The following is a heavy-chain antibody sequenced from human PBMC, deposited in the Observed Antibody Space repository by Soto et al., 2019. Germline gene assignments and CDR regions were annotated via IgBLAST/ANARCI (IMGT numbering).Heavy chain of an antibody. CDR2: IFYTGSP. D-gene: IGHD2-21*01. Sequence: SETLSLTCTVSGGSISSSNWWTWIRQPPGKGLEWIGFIFYTGSPYYNPSLKSRVDISVDTSKNQFSLNLTSVTAADTAVLLCAGKPKGGPEAGPIKTWGQGKRFT. J-gene: IGHJ3*01. CDR1: GGSISSSNW. V-gene: IGHV4-30-4*01. CDR3: AGKPKGGPEAGPIKT.